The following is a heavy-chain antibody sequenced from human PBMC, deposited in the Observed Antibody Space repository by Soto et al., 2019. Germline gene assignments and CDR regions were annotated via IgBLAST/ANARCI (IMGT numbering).Heavy chain of an antibody. CDR3: AKDLARHCSSTSCYPFDY. V-gene: IGHV3-23*01. CDR1: GFTFSSYA. J-gene: IGHJ4*02. Sequence: GGSLRLSCAASGFTFSSYAMSWVRQAPGKGLEWVSAISGSGGSTYYADSVKGRFTISRDNSKNTLYLQMNSLRAEDTAVYYCAKDLARHCSSTSCYPFDYWGQGTLVTVSS. CDR2: ISGSGGST. D-gene: IGHD2-2*01.